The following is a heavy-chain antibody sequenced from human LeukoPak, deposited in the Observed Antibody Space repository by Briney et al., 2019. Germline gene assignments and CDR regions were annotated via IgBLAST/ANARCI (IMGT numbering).Heavy chain of an antibody. CDR1: GGSISSYY. CDR3: ARHLHLPHFDP. CDR2: IYYSGST. Sequence: SETLSLTCTVSGGSISSYYWSWIRQPPGKGLEWIGYIYYSGSTNYNPSLKSRVTISIDTSKNRFSLKLSSVTAADTAVYYCARHLHLPHFDPWGQGTLVTVSS. J-gene: IGHJ5*02. V-gene: IGHV4-59*08.